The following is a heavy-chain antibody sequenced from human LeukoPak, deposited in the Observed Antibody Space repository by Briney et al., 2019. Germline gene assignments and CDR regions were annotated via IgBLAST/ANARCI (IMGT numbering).Heavy chain of an antibody. CDR1: GFTFSNYW. CDR3: ARDLGQYYDTSDSWFDP. V-gene: IGHV3-74*01. CDR2: INSDGINT. D-gene: IGHD3-22*01. Sequence: GGSLRLSCAASGFTFSNYWMHWVRQAPGKGLVWVSRINSDGINTSYADSVKGRFTISRDNAKNTLNLQMNSLRAEDTAVYYCARDLGQYYDTSDSWFDPWGQGTLVTVSS. J-gene: IGHJ5*02.